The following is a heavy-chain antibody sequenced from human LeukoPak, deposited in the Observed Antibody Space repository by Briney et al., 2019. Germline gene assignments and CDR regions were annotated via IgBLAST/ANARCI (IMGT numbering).Heavy chain of an antibody. V-gene: IGHV3-30*04. Sequence: GRSLRLSCAASGFTFSSYAMHWVRQAPGKGLEWVAVISYDGSNKYYADSVKGRFTISRDNARNSLYLQMNSLRAEDTAVYYCAKDSKIVGATFRSYHYMDVWGKGTAVTVSS. J-gene: IGHJ6*03. CDR1: GFTFSSYA. CDR2: ISYDGSNK. CDR3: AKDSKIVGATFRSYHYMDV. D-gene: IGHD1-26*01.